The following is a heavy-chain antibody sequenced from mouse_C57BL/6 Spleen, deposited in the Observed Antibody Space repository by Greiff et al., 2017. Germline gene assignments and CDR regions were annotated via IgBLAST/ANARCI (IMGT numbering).Heavy chain of an antibody. CDR1: GYTFTSYW. CDR2: IDPSDSET. J-gene: IGHJ1*03. V-gene: IGHV1-52*01. CDR3: ACGSYCGRSYWYFDV. D-gene: IGHD1-1*01. Sequence: QVQLQQPGAELVRPGSSVKLSCKASGYTFTSYWMHWVQQRPIQGLEWIGNIDPSDSETHYNQKFKDKATLTVDKSSNTSYMQLSSRTSEDSADDDCACGSYCGRSYWYFDVWGTGTTVTVSS.